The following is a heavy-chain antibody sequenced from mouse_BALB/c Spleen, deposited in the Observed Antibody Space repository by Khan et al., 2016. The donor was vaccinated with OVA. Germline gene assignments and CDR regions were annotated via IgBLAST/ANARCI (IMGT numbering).Heavy chain of an antibody. D-gene: IGHD3-3*01. CDR2: IDPFNTGT. CDR3: ARGTFDY. J-gene: IGHJ3*01. Sequence: VQLQQSGPELMKPGASVNISCKASGYSFTTYYIHWVKQSRGKSLEWIGYIDPFNTGTDYNQKFKGQATLTVDKSSNTAYMHLTSLTSEDSAVDYCARGTFDYWGQGTLVTVSA. CDR1: GYSFTTYY. V-gene: IGHV1S135*01.